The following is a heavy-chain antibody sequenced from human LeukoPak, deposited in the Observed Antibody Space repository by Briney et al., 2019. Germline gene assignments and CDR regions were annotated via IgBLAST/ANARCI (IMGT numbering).Heavy chain of an antibody. V-gene: IGHV3-30*03. J-gene: IGHJ4*02. CDR2: ISYDGSNK. CDR3: AGPGEAQGGY. Sequence: GGSLRLSCAASGFTFSSYGMHWVRQAPGKGLEWVAVISYDGSNKYYADSVKGRFTISRDNSKNTLYLRMNSLRAEDTAVYYCAGPGEAQGGYWGQGTLVTVSS. CDR1: GFTFSSYG. D-gene: IGHD1-1*01.